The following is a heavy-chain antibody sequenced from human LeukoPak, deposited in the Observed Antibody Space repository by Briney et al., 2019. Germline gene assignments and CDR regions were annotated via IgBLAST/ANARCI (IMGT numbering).Heavy chain of an antibody. CDR2: VIPIFGTA. V-gene: IGHV1-69*01. J-gene: IGHJ4*02. CDR1: GGTFSSYA. Sequence: SVNVSCKASGGTFSSYAISWVRQAPGQGLEWMGGVIPIFGTANYAQKFQGRVRVTADESTSTAYMELSSLRSEATAVYYCARDALRGYSYGLTIDYWGQGTLVTVSS. D-gene: IGHD5-18*01. CDR3: ARDALRGYSYGLTIDY.